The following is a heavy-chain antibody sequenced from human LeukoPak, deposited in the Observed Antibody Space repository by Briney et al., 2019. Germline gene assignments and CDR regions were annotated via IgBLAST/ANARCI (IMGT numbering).Heavy chain of an antibody. Sequence: GRSLRLSCAASGFTFNSHAMHWVRQAPGKGLEWVAVISYDGNNKYYADSVKGRFTISRDNSKNTLYLQMNSLRAEDTAVYYCAKDQYSSSDGMDVWGQGTTVTVSS. J-gene: IGHJ6*02. CDR1: GFTFNSHA. CDR3: AKDQYSSSDGMDV. V-gene: IGHV3-30-3*01. CDR2: ISYDGNNK. D-gene: IGHD6-6*01.